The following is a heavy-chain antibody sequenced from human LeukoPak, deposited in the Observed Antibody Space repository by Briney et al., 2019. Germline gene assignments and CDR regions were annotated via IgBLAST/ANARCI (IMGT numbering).Heavy chain of an antibody. J-gene: IGHJ3*02. D-gene: IGHD3-16*01. CDR3: AKEVRGDAFDI. CDR2: ISSSSSYI. CDR1: GFTFSSYS. Sequence: GGSLRLSCAASGFTFSSYSMNWVRQAPGKGLEWVSSISSSSSYIYYADSVKGRFTISRDNTKNTLFLQMNSLRAEDTAVYYCAKEVRGDAFDIWGQGTMVTVSS. V-gene: IGHV3-21*01.